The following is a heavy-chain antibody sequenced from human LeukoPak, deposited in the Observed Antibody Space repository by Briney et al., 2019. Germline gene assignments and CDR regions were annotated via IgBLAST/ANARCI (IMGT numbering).Heavy chain of an antibody. V-gene: IGHV3-23*01. D-gene: IGHD3-10*01. J-gene: IGHJ5*02. Sequence: GGSLRLSCAASGFTFSSYAMSWVRQAPGKGLEWVSAISGSGGTTYYADSVKGRFTISRDNSKNTLYLQMNSLRAEDTAVYYCARLPYGSGWFDPWGQGTLVTVSS. CDR1: GFTFSSYA. CDR2: ISGSGGTT. CDR3: ARLPYGSGWFDP.